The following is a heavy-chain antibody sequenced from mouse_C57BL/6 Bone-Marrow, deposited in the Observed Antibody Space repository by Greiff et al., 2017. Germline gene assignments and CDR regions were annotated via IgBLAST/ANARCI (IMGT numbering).Heavy chain of an antibody. D-gene: IGHD1-1*01. Sequence: QVQLQQPGAELVKPGASVKLSCKASGYTFTSYWMHWVKQRPGRGLEWIGRIDPNSGGTKYNEKFKSKATLTVDKPSSTAYMPLSSLTSEDSAVYYCARENYYGSFAYWGQGTLVTVSA. V-gene: IGHV1-72*01. CDR1: GYTFTSYW. CDR3: ARENYYGSFAY. J-gene: IGHJ3*01. CDR2: IDPNSGGT.